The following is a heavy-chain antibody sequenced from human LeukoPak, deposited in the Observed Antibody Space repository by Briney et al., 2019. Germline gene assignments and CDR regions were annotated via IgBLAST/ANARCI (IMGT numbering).Heavy chain of an antibody. Sequence: ASVKVSFKASVYTFTSYDINWVRQAPGQGLAWMGWMNPNSGGTNYAHKFQGRVTMTTDNAISTAYMELSRLRSDDRAVYYCARGTLNSGGSRWGVYYYYMAGWGKGTSVTVSS. D-gene: IGHD2-15*01. CDR2: MNPNSGGT. J-gene: IGHJ6*03. V-gene: IGHV1-2*02. CDR1: VYTFTSYD. CDR3: ARGTLNSGGSRWGVYYYYMAG.